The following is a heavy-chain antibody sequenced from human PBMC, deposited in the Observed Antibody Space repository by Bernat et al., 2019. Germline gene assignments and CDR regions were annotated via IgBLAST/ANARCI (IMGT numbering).Heavy chain of an antibody. D-gene: IGHD5-12*01. J-gene: IGHJ4*02. V-gene: IGHV4-39*01. Sequence: QLQLQESGPGLVKPSETLSLTCTVSGGSISSSSYYWGWIRQPPGKGLEWIGSIYYSGSTYYNPSLMSRVTISVDTSKNQFSLKLSSVTAADTAVYYCARLGYGGYYFDYWGQGTLVTVSS. CDR2: IYYSGST. CDR3: ARLGYGGYYFDY. CDR1: GGSISSSSYY.